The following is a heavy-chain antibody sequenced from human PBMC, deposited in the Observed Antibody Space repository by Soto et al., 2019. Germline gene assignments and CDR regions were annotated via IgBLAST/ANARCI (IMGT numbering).Heavy chain of an antibody. CDR1: GFTFSSYG. D-gene: IGHD3-10*01. V-gene: IGHV3-30*03. Sequence: GGSLRLSCAASGFTFSSYGMHWVRQAPGKGLEWVAVISYDGSNKYYADSVKGRFTISRDNSKNTLYLQMNSLRAEDTAVYYCACQGGSGSYPGPTYFDYWGQGTLVTVSS. CDR3: ACQGGSGSYPGPTYFDY. J-gene: IGHJ4*02. CDR2: ISYDGSNK.